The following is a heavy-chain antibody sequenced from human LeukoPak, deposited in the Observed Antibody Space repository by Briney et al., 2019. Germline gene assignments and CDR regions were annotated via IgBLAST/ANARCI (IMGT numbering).Heavy chain of an antibody. Sequence: PSETLSLTCTVSGGSISTYDWSWIRQPPGKGLEWIGYMYYSGDAHYNPSLKGRVTISVDTSKNQLSLKLSSVTAADTALYYCARVGYNSAFDIWGQGTMVTVSS. J-gene: IGHJ3*02. V-gene: IGHV4-59*01. CDR1: GGSISTYD. D-gene: IGHD5-24*01. CDR3: ARVGYNSAFDI. CDR2: MYYSGDA.